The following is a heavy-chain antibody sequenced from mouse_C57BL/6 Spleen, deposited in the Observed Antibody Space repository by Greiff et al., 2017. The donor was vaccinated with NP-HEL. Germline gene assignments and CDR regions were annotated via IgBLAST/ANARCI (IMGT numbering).Heavy chain of an antibody. CDR1: GYSFTAYN. CDR3: AVGDYYGSSFAY. Sequence: EVQLQQSGPELVKPGASVKISCKASGYSFTAYNMNWVQQSNGKSLEWIGVINPKSGNTSYNQKFKGKATLTVDQSSSTAYMQLNSLTSEDAAVYYCAVGDYYGSSFAYWGQGTLVTFSA. CDR2: INPKSGNT. J-gene: IGHJ3*01. D-gene: IGHD1-1*01. V-gene: IGHV1-39*01.